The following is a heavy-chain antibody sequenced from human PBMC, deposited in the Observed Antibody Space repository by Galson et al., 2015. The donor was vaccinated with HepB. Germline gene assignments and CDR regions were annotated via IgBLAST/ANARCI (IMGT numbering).Heavy chain of an antibody. CDR1: GFSLRTSGMR. CDR2: IDWDDDK. D-gene: IGHD3-10*01. CDR3: VRHEGSGTAFDY. J-gene: IGHJ4*02. V-gene: IGHV2-70*04. Sequence: PALVTPTQTLTLTCTFSGFSLRTSGMRMSWIRQAPGKALEWLARIDWDDDKFYSTSLRTRLTIFKDTSKNQVVLTMTNMDPVDTATYYCVRHEGSGTAFDYWGQGTLVTVSS.